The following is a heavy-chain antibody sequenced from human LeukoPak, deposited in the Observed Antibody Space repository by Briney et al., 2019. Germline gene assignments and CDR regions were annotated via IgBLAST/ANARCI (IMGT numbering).Heavy chain of an antibody. CDR1: GFTFNSYG. J-gene: IGHJ3*02. CDR3: AKDLSPRGYTYGYGVFEI. Sequence: GKSLRLSCAASGFTFNSYGMSWVRQAPGKGPEWVAFISFDGSSKYYGDSVKGRFVIHRDNSQNTMYLQMDSLRDEDTATYYCAKDLSPRGYTYGYGVFEIWGQGTRVTVSS. CDR2: ISFDGSSK. D-gene: IGHD5-18*01. V-gene: IGHV3-33*06.